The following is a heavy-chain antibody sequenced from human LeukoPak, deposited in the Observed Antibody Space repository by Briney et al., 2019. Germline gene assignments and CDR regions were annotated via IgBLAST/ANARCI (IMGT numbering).Heavy chain of an antibody. CDR2: ISGSGGST. CDR1: GFTFSSYA. CDR3: AKDLHLIAAAAYFDY. D-gene: IGHD6-13*01. J-gene: IGHJ4*02. Sequence: PGGSLRLSCAASGFTFSSYAMSWVRQAPGKGLEWVSAISGSGGSTYYADSVKGRFTIPRDNSKNTLYLQMNSLRAEDTAVYYCAKDLHLIAAAAYFDYWGQGTLVTVSS. V-gene: IGHV3-23*01.